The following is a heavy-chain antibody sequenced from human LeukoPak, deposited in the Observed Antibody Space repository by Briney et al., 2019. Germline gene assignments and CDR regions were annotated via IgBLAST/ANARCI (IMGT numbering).Heavy chain of an antibody. V-gene: IGHV3-7*05. Sequence: GGSLRLSCAASGFTLDDYGMSWVRQAPRKGLEWVSHIKRDGSEKYYVGSVKGRLTISRDNAENSLYLQMNSLRAEDTAVYYCARARDYGSGRANAFDIWGQGTMVTVSS. D-gene: IGHD3-10*01. J-gene: IGHJ3*02. CDR1: GFTLDDYG. CDR2: IKRDGSEK. CDR3: ARARDYGSGRANAFDI.